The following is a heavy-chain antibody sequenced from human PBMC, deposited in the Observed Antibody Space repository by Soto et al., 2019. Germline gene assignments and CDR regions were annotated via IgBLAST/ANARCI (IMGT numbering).Heavy chain of an antibody. V-gene: IGHV3-43*01. CDR3: AKEHDRGHIYGFSPYFDY. J-gene: IGHJ4*02. Sequence: EVQLVESGGVVVQPGGSLRLSCSASGFTFADYAMHCVRQAPGKGLEWVSLISWDGGSTDYADTVKGRFTISRDNSKNSLYLQMNSLRTEDTALYYCAKEHDRGHIYGFSPYFDYWGQGTLVTVSS. D-gene: IGHD5-18*01. CDR1: GFTFADYA. CDR2: ISWDGGST.